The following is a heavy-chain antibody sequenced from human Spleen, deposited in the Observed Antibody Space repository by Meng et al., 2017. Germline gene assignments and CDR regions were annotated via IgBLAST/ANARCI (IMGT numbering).Heavy chain of an antibody. J-gene: IGHJ4*02. CDR2: IKQDGSEK. CDR1: GFTFSSYW. Sequence: GESLKISCAASGFTFSSYWMSWVRQAPGKGLEMVANIKQDGSEKYYVDSVKGRFTISRDNAKNSLHLQMNSLRAEDTAVYYCARATRTVTNDYWGQGTLVTVSS. CDR3: ARATRTVTNDY. D-gene: IGHD4-17*01. V-gene: IGHV3-7*01.